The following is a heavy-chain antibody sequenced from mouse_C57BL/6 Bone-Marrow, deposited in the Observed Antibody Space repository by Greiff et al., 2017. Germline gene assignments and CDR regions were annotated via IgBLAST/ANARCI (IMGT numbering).Heavy chain of an antibody. J-gene: IGHJ3*01. Sequence: EVKLMESGAELVRPGASVKLSCTASGFNIKDYYMHWVKQRPEQGLEWIGRIDPEDGDTEYAPKFQGKATMTADTSSNTAYLQLSSLTPEDTAVYYCNTPLTTVGATRAYWGQGTLVTVSA. CDR3: NTPLTTVGATRAY. D-gene: IGHD1-1*01. CDR2: IDPEDGDT. V-gene: IGHV14-1*01. CDR1: GFNIKDYY.